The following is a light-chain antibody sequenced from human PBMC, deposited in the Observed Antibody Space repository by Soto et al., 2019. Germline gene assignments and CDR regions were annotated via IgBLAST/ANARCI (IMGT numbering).Light chain of an antibody. CDR3: ATWDDSLKGPV. J-gene: IGLJ3*02. V-gene: IGLV1-44*01. CDR2: SNN. CDR1: SSNIGSNS. Sequence: QSVLTQPPSASGTPGQRGTISCSGSSSNIGSNSIIWYQQLPGTAPKLLISSNNQRPSGVPDRFSGSKSGTSASLAISGLQSEDEADYHCATWDDSLKGPVFGGGTKLTVL.